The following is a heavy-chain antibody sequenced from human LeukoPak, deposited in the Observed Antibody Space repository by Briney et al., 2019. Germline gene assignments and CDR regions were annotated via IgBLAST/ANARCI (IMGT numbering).Heavy chain of an antibody. Sequence: ASVKVSCKASGYTFTSYYMHWVRQAPGQGLEWMGIINPSGGSTSYAQKFQGRVTMTRDTSTSTVYMELSSLRSEDTAVYYCARGGSPWNDRLDPDYWGQGTLVTVSS. CDR3: ARGGSPWNDRLDPDY. D-gene: IGHD1-1*01. J-gene: IGHJ4*02. CDR1: GYTFTSYY. V-gene: IGHV1-46*01. CDR2: INPSGGST.